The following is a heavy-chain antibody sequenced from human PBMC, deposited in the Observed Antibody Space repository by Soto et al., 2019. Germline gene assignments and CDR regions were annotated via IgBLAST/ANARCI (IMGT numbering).Heavy chain of an antibody. CDR1: GGSISSDY. J-gene: IGHJ3*02. CDR2: IYYSGST. V-gene: IGHV4-59*01. CDR3: AGVWGGAFDS. Sequence: SETLSLTCTVSGGSISSDYWSWIRQPPGKGLEWIGYIYYSGSTNYNPSLKSRVTISVDTSKNQFSLKLSSVTAADTAVYYCAGVWGGAFDSWDKGTMVTVS. D-gene: IGHD3-10*01.